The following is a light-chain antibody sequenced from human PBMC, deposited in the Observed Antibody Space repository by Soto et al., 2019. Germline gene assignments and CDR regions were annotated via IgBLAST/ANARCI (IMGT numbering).Light chain of an antibody. CDR1: QSVSIN. CDR3: QQYYNWPPLYT. Sequence: EIVLTQSPATLSVSPGERATLSCRASQSVSINLAWYQQKPGQAPRFLIYEASTRATGIPARFSGSGSGTEFTLTISSLQSEDCAIYYCQQYYNWPPLYTFGQGTKLEIK. J-gene: IGKJ2*01. CDR2: EAS. V-gene: IGKV3D-15*01.